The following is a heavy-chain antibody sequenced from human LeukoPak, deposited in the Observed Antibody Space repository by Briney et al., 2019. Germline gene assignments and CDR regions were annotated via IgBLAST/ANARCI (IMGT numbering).Heavy chain of an antibody. CDR1: GGSISSGGYY. CDR3: ARVTNTGLIDY. J-gene: IGHJ4*02. D-gene: IGHD1-14*01. CDR2: IYYSGST. Sequence: PSETLSLTCTVSGGSISSGGYYWSWIRQHPGKGLEWIGYIYYSGSTYYNPSLKSRVTISVDTSKNQFSLKLSSVTAADSAVYYCARVTNTGLIDYWGQGTLVTVSS. V-gene: IGHV4-31*03.